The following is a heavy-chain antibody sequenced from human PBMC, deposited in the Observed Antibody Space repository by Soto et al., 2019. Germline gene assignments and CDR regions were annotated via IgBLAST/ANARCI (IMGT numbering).Heavy chain of an antibody. CDR3: ASLKEGIAVAGVYYYYGMDV. J-gene: IGHJ6*02. D-gene: IGHD6-19*01. CDR1: GFTFSSYG. V-gene: IGHV3-30*03. Sequence: PGGSLRLSCAASGFTFSSYGMHWVRQAPGKGLEWVAVISYDGSNKYYADSVKGRFTISRDNSKNTLYLQMNSLRAEDTAVYYCASLKEGIAVAGVYYYYGMDVWGQGTTVTVSS. CDR2: ISYDGSNK.